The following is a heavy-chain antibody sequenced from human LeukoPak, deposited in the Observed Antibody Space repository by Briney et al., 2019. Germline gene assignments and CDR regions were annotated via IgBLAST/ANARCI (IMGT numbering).Heavy chain of an antibody. Sequence: ASVKVSCKASGYTFTGYYMHWVRQAPGQGLEWMGWINPNSGGTNYAQKFQGRVTMTRDTSISTAYMELSRLRSDDTAVYYCARSYSSGWHDAFDIWGQGTMVTVSS. CDR2: INPNSGGT. V-gene: IGHV1-2*02. CDR1: GYTFTGYY. J-gene: IGHJ3*02. D-gene: IGHD6-19*01. CDR3: ARSYSSGWHDAFDI.